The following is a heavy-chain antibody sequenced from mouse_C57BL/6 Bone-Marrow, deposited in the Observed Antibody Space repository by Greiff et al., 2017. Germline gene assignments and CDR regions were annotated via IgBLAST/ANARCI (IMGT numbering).Heavy chain of an antibody. D-gene: IGHD1-1*02. CDR2: IYPSDSET. CDR1: GYTFTSYW. V-gene: IGHV1-61*01. J-gene: IGHJ4*01. CDR3: ARRGELWARAMDY. Sequence: QVQLQQPGAELVRPGSSVKLSCKASGYTFTSYWMDWVKQRPGQGLDWIGNIYPSDSETHYNQKFKDKATLTVDKSSSAAYMQLSSLTSEDSAVYYCARRGELWARAMDYWGQGTSVTVSS.